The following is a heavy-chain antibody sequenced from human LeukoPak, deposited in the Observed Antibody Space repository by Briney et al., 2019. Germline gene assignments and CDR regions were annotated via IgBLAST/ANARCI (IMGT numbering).Heavy chain of an antibody. D-gene: IGHD6-13*01. Sequence: SETLSLTCSVSGYSISSVHFWGWVRPPPEKGLEWIGSGSQSGGTYYNPSLRSRVAVSLDTSKNQFSLKLSSVTAADTAVYYCARAPQQLAIKSGLDNWYFDLWGRGTLVTVSS. CDR2: GSQSGGT. J-gene: IGHJ2*01. CDR3: ARAPQQLAIKSGLDNWYFDL. CDR1: GYSISSVHF. V-gene: IGHV4-38-2*02.